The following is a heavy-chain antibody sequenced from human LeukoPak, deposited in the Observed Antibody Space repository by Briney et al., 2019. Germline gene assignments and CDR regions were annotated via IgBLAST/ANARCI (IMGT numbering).Heavy chain of an antibody. J-gene: IGHJ4*02. Sequence: GGSLRLSCAASGFTFSSYSMNWVRQAPGKGLEWVSSITSSSSYIYYADSVKGRFTISRDNAKNSLYLQMNSLRAEDTAVYYCARDQRNYYDSSGYPPGLAYWGQGTLVTVSS. D-gene: IGHD3-22*01. V-gene: IGHV3-21*01. CDR2: ITSSSSYI. CDR3: ARDQRNYYDSSGYPPGLAY. CDR1: GFTFSSYS.